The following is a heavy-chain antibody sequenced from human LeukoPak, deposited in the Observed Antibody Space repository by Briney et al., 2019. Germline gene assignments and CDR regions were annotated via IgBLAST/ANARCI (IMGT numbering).Heavy chain of an antibody. CDR3: ASLSSGSYNWFDP. Sequence: SETLSLTCTVSGGSISSYYWSWIRQPPGKGLEWIGYIYYSGSTNYNPSLKSRVAISVDTSKNQFSLKLSSVTAADTAVYYCASLSSGSYNWFDPWGQGTLVTVSS. CDR1: GGSISSYY. J-gene: IGHJ5*02. D-gene: IGHD1-26*01. V-gene: IGHV4-59*01. CDR2: IYYSGST.